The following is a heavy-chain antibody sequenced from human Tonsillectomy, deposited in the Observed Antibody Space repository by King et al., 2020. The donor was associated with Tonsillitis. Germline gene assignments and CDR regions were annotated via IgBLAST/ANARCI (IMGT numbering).Heavy chain of an antibody. CDR2: IRYDGSNK. V-gene: IGHV3-30*02. J-gene: IGHJ6*02. CDR3: AKDRSYDILTGYYGGYGMYV. D-gene: IGHD3-9*01. Sequence: VQLVESGGGVVQPGGSLRLSCAASGFTFSSYGMHWVRQAPGKGLEWVAFIRYDGSNKYYADSVKGRFTISRDNSKNTLYLQMNSLRAEDTAVYYCAKDRSYDILTGYYGGYGMYVWGQGTTVTVSS. CDR1: GFTFSSYG.